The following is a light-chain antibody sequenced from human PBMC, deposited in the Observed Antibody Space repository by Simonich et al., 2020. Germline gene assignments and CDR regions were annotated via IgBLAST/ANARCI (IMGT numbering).Light chain of an antibody. CDR2: RNN. Sequence: QAGLTQPPSVSKGLRQTATLTCTGNSNNIGNQGAAWLQQHQGHPPKLLSYRNNHRPAGIPERLSASRSGNTASLTITGLQPEDEADYYCSAWDSSLSAWVFGGGTKLTVL. V-gene: IGLV10-54*01. CDR3: SAWDSSLSAWV. J-gene: IGLJ3*02. CDR1: SNNIGNQG.